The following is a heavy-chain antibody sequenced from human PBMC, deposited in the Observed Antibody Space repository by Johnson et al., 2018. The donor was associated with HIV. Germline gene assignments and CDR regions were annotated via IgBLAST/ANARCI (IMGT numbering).Heavy chain of an antibody. CDR1: GFTVSSNY. J-gene: IGHJ3*02. D-gene: IGHD1-26*01. Sequence: VQLVESGGGLVKPGGSLRLSCAASGFTVSSNYMSWVRQAPGKGLEWVSLIYSGGSTYYGDSVNGRFTISRDNSKNTLYLQMNSLRGEDTAVYYCAIGQSGSYGAFDIWGQGTMVTVSS. CDR2: IYSGGST. V-gene: IGHV3-66*01. CDR3: AIGQSGSYGAFDI.